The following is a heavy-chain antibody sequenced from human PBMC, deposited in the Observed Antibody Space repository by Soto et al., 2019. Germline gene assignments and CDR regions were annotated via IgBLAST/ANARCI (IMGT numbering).Heavy chain of an antibody. CDR3: ARLSANWGSVVIRYFDL. V-gene: IGHV4-34*01. D-gene: IGHD7-27*01. Sequence: SETLSLTCAVYGGSFSGYYWSWIRQPPGKGLEWIGEINHSGNTNYNPSLKSRVTISVDTSKNQFSLKLSSVTAADTAVYYCARLSANWGSVVIRYFDLWGRGTLVTVSS. J-gene: IGHJ2*01. CDR2: INHSGNT. CDR1: GGSFSGYY.